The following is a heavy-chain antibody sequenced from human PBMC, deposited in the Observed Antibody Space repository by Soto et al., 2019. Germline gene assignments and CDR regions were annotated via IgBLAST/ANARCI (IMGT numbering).Heavy chain of an antibody. J-gene: IGHJ4*02. V-gene: IGHV4-39*01. CDR2: IYYSGST. Sequence: QLQLQESGPGLVKPSETLSLTCTVSGGSISSSSYYWGWIRQPPGKGLEWIGSIYYSGSTYYNPSLKSRVTISVDTSKNQFSLKLSSVTAADTAVYYCARHPAIYYDFWSGYYTGYFDYWGQGTLVTVSS. CDR3: ARHPAIYYDFWSGYYTGYFDY. D-gene: IGHD3-3*01. CDR1: GGSISSSSYY.